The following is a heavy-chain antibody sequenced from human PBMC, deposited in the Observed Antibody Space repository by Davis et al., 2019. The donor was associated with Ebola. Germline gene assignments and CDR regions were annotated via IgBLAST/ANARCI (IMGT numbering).Heavy chain of an antibody. D-gene: IGHD3-10*01. CDR1: RYTFTSYY. J-gene: IGHJ6*02. CDR2: INPSGGST. V-gene: IGHV1-46*01. Sequence: ASVKVSCKASRYTFTSYYMHWVRQAPGQGLEWMGIINPSGGSTSYAQKFQGRVTMTRDTSTSTVYMELSSLRSEDTAVYYCARAWITMVQGVTYYYYYYGMDVWGQGTTVTVSS. CDR3: ARAWITMVQGVTYYYYYYGMDV.